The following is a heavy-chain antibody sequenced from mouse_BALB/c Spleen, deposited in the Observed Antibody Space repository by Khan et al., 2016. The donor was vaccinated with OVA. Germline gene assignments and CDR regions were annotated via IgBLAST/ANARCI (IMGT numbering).Heavy chain of an antibody. J-gene: IGHJ3*01. Sequence: VRLQQSGPELVEPGASVKMSCKASGYTFTNYVIHWVKQKPGQGLEWIGYINPDNPGTRYSEKFKDKATLTSAISSTSAYMELVSLTSEDSAVYYCAREASSWDFSFPYWGQGTLVTVSA. V-gene: IGHV1S136*01. CDR3: AREASSWDFSFPY. CDR1: GYTFTNYV. CDR2: INPDNPGT. D-gene: IGHD4-1*01.